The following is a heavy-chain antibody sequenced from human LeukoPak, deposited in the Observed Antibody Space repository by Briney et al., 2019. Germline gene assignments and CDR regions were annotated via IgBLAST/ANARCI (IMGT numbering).Heavy chain of an antibody. CDR3: VPFCYYDMDV. J-gene: IGHJ6*02. CDR2: ISNNGGST. CDR1: GFTFSSYA. Sequence: GSLRLSCSASGFTFSSYALHWVRQAPGKGLEYVSAISNNGGSTYYADSVKGRFTISRDNSKNTLYLQMSSLRPEDTAVYYCVPFCYYDMDVWGQGTTVTVSS. V-gene: IGHV3-64D*06.